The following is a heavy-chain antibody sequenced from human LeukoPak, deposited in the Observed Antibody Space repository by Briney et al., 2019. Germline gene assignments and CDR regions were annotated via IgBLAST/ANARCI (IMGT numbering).Heavy chain of an antibody. CDR2: INPADSDT. V-gene: IGHV5-51*01. Sequence: GESLKISCKGSGYTFTNYWIGWVRQMPEKGLEWMGIINPADSDTRYSPSFQGQVTVSADKSITTAYLQWNSLKASDTAMYYCVRLVDLGAFDIWGQGTLVTVSS. D-gene: IGHD6-6*01. CDR1: GYTFTNYW. J-gene: IGHJ3*02. CDR3: VRLVDLGAFDI.